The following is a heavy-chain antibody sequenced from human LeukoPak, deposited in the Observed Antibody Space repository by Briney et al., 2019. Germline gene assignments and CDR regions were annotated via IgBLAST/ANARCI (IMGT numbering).Heavy chain of an antibody. D-gene: IGHD3-10*01. CDR2: INHSGST. CDR1: GESFSGYY. Sequence: SETLSLTCAVYGESFSGYYWSWIRQPPGKGLEWIGEINHSGSTNYNPSLKSRVTISVDTSKNQFSLKLRSVTAADTAVYYCARVGYYGSGSYYRAYYGMDVWGQGTTVTVSS. CDR3: ARVGYYGSGSYYRAYYGMDV. J-gene: IGHJ6*02. V-gene: IGHV4-34*01.